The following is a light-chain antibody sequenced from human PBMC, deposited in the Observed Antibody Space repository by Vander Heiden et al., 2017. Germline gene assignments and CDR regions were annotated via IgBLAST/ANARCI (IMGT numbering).Light chain of an antibody. CDR2: KAS. V-gene: IGKV1-5*03. J-gene: IGKJ1*01. CDR3: QQYNAYPWT. Sequence: GDRVTITCRASQSVASWLSWFQQKPGTAPKLLIYKASSLESGVPSRFSGIGSGTEFTLTISSLQPDDFATYYCQQYNAYPWTFGQGTKVEMK. CDR1: QSVASW.